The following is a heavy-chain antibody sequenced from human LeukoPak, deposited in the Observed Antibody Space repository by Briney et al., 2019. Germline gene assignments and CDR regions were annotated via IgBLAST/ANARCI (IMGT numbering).Heavy chain of an antibody. D-gene: IGHD1-26*01. J-gene: IGHJ4*02. CDR2: LYSSGNS. Sequence: SETLSLTCTVSGGSISSYYWSWIRQPAGKGLEWIGRLYSSGNSNYNPSLKSRVTMTVDTSKNQFSLKLPSVTAADTAVYYCAREKGGSYLDDYWGQGTLVTVSS. CDR1: GGSISSYY. CDR3: AREKGGSYLDDY. V-gene: IGHV4-4*07.